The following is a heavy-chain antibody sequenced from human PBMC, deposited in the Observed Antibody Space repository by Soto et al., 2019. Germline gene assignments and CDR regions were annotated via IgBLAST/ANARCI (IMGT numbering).Heavy chain of an antibody. CDR1: GYTFTSYD. D-gene: IGHD1-26*01. Sequence: QVQLVQSWAEVKKPGASVKVSCKASGYTFTSYDINWVRQATGKGIEWLGWMNPNSGNTGYAQKFQGRVTMPRNTSISTAYMELSSLRSEDTAVYYSARERSGSSHYWGQGTLVTVSS. V-gene: IGHV1-8*01. CDR2: MNPNSGNT. J-gene: IGHJ4*02. CDR3: ARERSGSSHY.